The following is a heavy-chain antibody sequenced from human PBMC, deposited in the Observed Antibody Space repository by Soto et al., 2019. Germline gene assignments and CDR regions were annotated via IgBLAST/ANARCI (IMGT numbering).Heavy chain of an antibody. CDR1: GDSISNSRFY. CDR3: ARDYFDSSDYTTNSFDP. D-gene: IGHD3-22*01. Sequence: SETLSLTCSVSGDSISNSRFYWAWIRQPPGEGLEWIGSIYHTGNAYYNPSLKSRVTIFVDTSKNQFSLKLTSVTAADTALYYCARDYFDSSDYTTNSFDPWGQGTLVTVS. CDR2: IYHTGNA. J-gene: IGHJ5*02. V-gene: IGHV4-39*01.